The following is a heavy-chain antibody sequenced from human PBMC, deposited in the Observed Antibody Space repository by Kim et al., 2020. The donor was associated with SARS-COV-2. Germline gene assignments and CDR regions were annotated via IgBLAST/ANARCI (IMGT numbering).Heavy chain of an antibody. D-gene: IGHD6-13*01. CDR3: AKRPRRAADGPFDY. J-gene: IGHJ4*02. V-gene: IGHV3-23*01. Sequence: ADSLKGRFSTSRDNSKNTLYLQMDSLSAEDTGVYFCAKRPRRAADGPFDYWGQGTLVTVSS.